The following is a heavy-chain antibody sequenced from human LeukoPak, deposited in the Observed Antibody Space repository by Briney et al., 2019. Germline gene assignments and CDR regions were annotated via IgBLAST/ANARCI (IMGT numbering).Heavy chain of an antibody. D-gene: IGHD2-2*02. CDR1: GITFSSYS. V-gene: IGHV3-21*01. CDR2: ISSSSSYI. Sequence: GGSLRLSCAASGITFSSYSMIWVRQAPGKGLEWVSSISSSSSYIYYADSVKGRFTISRDNAKSSLYLQMNSLRAEDTAVYYCARGNIPVVPAAIGGSWFDPWGQGTLVTVSS. CDR3: ARGNIPVVPAAIGGSWFDP. J-gene: IGHJ5*02.